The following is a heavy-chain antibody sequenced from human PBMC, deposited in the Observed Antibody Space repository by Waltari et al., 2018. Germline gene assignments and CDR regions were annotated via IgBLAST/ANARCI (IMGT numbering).Heavy chain of an antibody. Sequence: QVQLVESGGGVVQPGRSLRLSCAASGFTFRSYAMHWVRQAPGKGLEWVAVISYDGSNKYYADSVKGRFTISRDNSKNTLYLQMNSLRAEDTAVYYCARPGFDYWGQGTLVTVSS. CDR1: GFTFRSYA. CDR3: ARPGFDY. V-gene: IGHV3-30-3*01. CDR2: ISYDGSNK. J-gene: IGHJ4*02.